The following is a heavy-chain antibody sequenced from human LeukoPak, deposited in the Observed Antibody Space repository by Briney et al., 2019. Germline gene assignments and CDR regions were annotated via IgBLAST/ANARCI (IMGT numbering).Heavy chain of an antibody. CDR1: GGSISSSSYS. CDR3: ARQEWLVANY. CDR2: IYYSGST. J-gene: IGHJ4*02. Sequence: SETLSLTCTVSGGSISSSSYSWGWIRQPPGKGLEWIGSIYYSGSTYYNPSLKSRVTISVDTSKNQSSLKLSSVTAADTAVYYCARQEWLVANYWGQGTLVTVSS. V-gene: IGHV4-39*01. D-gene: IGHD6-19*01.